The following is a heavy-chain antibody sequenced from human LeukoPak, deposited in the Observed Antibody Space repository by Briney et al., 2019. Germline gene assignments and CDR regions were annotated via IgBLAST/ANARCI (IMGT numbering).Heavy chain of an antibody. CDR3: ARGGYCSGGSCYIV. D-gene: IGHD2-15*01. J-gene: IGHJ4*02. Sequence: SVKVSCKASGGTFSSYAISWERQAPGQGLEWMGRIIPILGIANYAQKFQGRVTITADKSTSTAYMELSSLRSEDTAVYYCARGGYCSGGSCYIVWGQGTLVTVSS. CDR2: IIPILGIA. V-gene: IGHV1-69*04. CDR1: GGTFSSYA.